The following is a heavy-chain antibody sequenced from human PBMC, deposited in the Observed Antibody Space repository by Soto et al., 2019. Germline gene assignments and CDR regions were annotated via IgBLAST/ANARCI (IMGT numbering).Heavy chain of an antibody. J-gene: IGHJ4*02. D-gene: IGHD3-10*01. CDR2: IDPSDSFA. CDR1: EYSFPIYW. CDR3: ARQQSGSGNSNFDF. V-gene: IGHV5-10-1*01. Sequence: GESLKISCQAFEYSFPIYWICWVRQKPGGGLEWMGRIDPSDSFATYSPSFQGHVTISADKSTRTVYFEWRSLQASDTATYYCARQQSGSGNSNFDFWGQGTPVTVSS.